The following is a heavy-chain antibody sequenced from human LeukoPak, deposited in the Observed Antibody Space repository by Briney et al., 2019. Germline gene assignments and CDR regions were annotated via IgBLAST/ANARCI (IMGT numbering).Heavy chain of an antibody. Sequence: GGSLRLSCAASGFTFSSYGMHWVRQAPGKGLEWVAFIRYDGSNKYYADSVKGRFTISRDNSKNTLYLQMNSLRAEDTAVYYCAKGIDYYDSSGCHWGQGTLVTVSS. D-gene: IGHD3-22*01. J-gene: IGHJ4*02. CDR2: IRYDGSNK. CDR3: AKGIDYYDSSGCH. V-gene: IGHV3-30*02. CDR1: GFTFSSYG.